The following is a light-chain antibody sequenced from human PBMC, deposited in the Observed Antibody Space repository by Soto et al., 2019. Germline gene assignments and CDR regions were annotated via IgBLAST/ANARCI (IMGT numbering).Light chain of an antibody. CDR2: AAS. CDR1: QSISRY. Sequence: DIHMTQSPSTLSASLGDRVTITCRASQSISRYLNWYQQKPGKAPKLLIYAASSLLGGVPSRFSGSGSGTDFTLTISSLQPEDFAIYYCQQSYSSPQTFGQGTKVDIK. CDR3: QQSYSSPQT. V-gene: IGKV1-39*01. J-gene: IGKJ1*01.